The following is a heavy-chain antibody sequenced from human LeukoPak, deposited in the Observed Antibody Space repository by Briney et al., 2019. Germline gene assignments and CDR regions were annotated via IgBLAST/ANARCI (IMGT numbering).Heavy chain of an antibody. D-gene: IGHD5-18*01. CDR1: GFTFSSYS. CDR2: ISSSSGYT. CDR3: ASYTAMALLFDP. V-gene: IGHV3-21*01. Sequence: GGSLRLSCAASGFTFSSYSMNWVRQAPGKGLEWVSSISSSSGYTYYADSVKGRFTISRDNAKNSLYLQMNSLRAEDTAVYYCASYTAMALLFDPWGQGTLVTVSS. J-gene: IGHJ5*02.